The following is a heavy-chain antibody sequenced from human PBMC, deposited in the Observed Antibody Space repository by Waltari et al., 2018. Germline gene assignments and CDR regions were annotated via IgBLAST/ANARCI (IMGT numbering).Heavy chain of an antibody. CDR1: GYTFTGYY. V-gene: IGHV1-2*02. Sequence: QVQLVQSGAEVKKPGASVKVSCKASGYTFTGYYMHWVRQAPGQGLEWMGWINPTSGGTNYAQKFQGRVTMTRDTSISTAYMELSRLRSDDTAVYYCARGDGYNSGPYDYWGQGTLVTVSS. CDR2: INPTSGGT. CDR3: ARGDGYNSGPYDY. D-gene: IGHD5-12*01. J-gene: IGHJ4*02.